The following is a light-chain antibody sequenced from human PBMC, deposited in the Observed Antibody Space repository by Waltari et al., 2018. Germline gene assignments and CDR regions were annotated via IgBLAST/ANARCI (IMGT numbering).Light chain of an antibody. CDR3: QSHDSSHYV. CDR2: ANT. CDR1: SSNIGEGYD. Sequence: QSVLTQPPSVSGAPGPRVTISCTGSSSNIGEGYDVHWYQQLPGTAPKILIYANTNRPSGVPDRFSGSKSGTSASLAITGLQAEDEADYYCQSHDSSHYVFGTGTKVTVL. V-gene: IGLV1-40*01. J-gene: IGLJ1*01.